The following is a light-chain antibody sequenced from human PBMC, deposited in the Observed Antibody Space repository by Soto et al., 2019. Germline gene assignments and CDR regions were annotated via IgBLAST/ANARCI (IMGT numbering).Light chain of an antibody. CDR3: HRCRHWFLIR. J-gene: IGKJ5*01. CDR2: GSS. V-gene: IGKV3-15*01. CDR1: QRVSSY. Sequence: EVVMTQSPATLSVSPGERATLSCSASQRVSSYLAWYQQKPVQPPRLLIYGSSTRATGIPSRFSGSGSGTEFSLTILRLLSADFAVYYCHRCRHWFLIRLAPETRLESK.